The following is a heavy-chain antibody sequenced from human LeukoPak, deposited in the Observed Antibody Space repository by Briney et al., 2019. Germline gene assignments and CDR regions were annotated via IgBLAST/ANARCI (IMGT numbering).Heavy chain of an antibody. CDR3: ARGGRSFYYYYMDV. D-gene: IGHD2-15*01. CDR1: GGSVSSGSYY. J-gene: IGHJ6*03. Sequence: SETLSLTCTVSGGSVSSGSYYWSWIRQPPGKALEWIGYIYYSGSTNYNPSLKSRVTISVDTSKNQFSLKLSSVTAADTAVYYCARGGRSFYYYYMDVWGKGTTVTVSS. V-gene: IGHV4-61*01. CDR2: IYYSGST.